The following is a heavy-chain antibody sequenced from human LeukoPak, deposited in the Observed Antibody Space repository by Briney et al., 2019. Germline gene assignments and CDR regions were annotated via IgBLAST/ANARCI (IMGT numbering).Heavy chain of an antibody. V-gene: IGHV4-39*07. CDR2: IYYSGRT. J-gene: IGHJ3*02. D-gene: IGHD5-12*01. CDR1: GGSISSSNYY. Sequence: SETLSLTCTVSGGSISSSNYYWGWIRQPPGKGLEWIGSIYYSGRTYYNPSLKSRVTISVDTSKNQFSLKLSSVTAADTAVYYCARTYSGYDRDDAFDIWGQGTMVTVSS. CDR3: ARTYSGYDRDDAFDI.